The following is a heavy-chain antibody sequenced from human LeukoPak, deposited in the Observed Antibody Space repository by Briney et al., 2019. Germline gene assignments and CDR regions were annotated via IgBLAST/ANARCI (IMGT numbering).Heavy chain of an antibody. CDR3: ARHYDSGSYPLDY. CDR2: IYSSGST. Sequence: PSETLSLTCSVSGGSIRGYFWSWIRHPPGKGLERIGHIYSSGSTTYTPSLQSRVTISVDTSKNQFSLKLSSETAADTAVYYCARHYDSGSYPLDYWGQGTLVTVSS. J-gene: IGHJ4*02. CDR1: GGSIRGYF. V-gene: IGHV4-59*08. D-gene: IGHD3-10*01.